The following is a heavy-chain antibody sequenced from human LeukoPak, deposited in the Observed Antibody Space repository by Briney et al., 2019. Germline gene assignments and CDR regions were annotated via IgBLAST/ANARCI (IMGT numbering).Heavy chain of an antibody. Sequence: PGESLTLSCTASGFTFSSTAKTWVRQAQGPGLELVSIISTSGGSTNYSDPGKGRFTISRDNSKNTVYPQMTSLRAEDTVVYYCAKVTKGSESLTMVRGVIIKTAGLYYMDVWGKGTTVTVPS. V-gene: IGHV3-23*01. D-gene: IGHD3-10*01. CDR1: GFTFSSTA. CDR3: AKVTKGSESLTMVRGVIIKTAGLYYMDV. CDR2: ISTSGGST. J-gene: IGHJ6*03.